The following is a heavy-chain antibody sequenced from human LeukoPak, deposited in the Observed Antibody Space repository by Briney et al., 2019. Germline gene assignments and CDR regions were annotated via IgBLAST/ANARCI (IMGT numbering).Heavy chain of an antibody. D-gene: IGHD6-6*01. CDR2: ISTYNGNT. CDR1: GYTFTSYG. CDR3: ARGGIAARQYNWFDP. Sequence: ASVKVSFKASGYTFTSYGIFWVRQAPGQGLEWMGWISTYNGNTNYAQKLQGRVTMTTDTSTSTAYMELRSLRSDDTAVYYCARGGIAARQYNWFDPWGQGTLVTVSS. J-gene: IGHJ5*02. V-gene: IGHV1-18*01.